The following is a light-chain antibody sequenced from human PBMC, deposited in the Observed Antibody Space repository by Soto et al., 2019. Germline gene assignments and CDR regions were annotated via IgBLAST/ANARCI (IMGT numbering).Light chain of an antibody. CDR2: DAS. Sequence: EIVLTQSPATLSLSPGERATLSCRASQSVSSYFAWYQQKPGQAPRLLIYDASNRATGIPARFSGSGSGRDFTLTISRLEPQDFVVYYCQQRSNWPPLAFGGATKVEIK. CDR1: QSVSSY. J-gene: IGKJ4*01. V-gene: IGKV3-11*02. CDR3: QQRSNWPPLA.